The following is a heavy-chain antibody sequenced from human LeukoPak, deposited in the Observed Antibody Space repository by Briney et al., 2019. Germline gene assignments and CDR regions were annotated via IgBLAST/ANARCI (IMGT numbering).Heavy chain of an antibody. D-gene: IGHD4-17*01. Sequence: GGSLRLSCAASGFTFNSYGIHWVRQALGKGLEWVASIWYDGSNKYYADSVKGRFTISRDNSKNTLYLQMNSLRAEDTAVYYCARARTTRGFDYWGQGTLVTVSS. V-gene: IGHV3-33*01. CDR1: GFTFNSYG. J-gene: IGHJ4*02. CDR3: ARARTTRGFDY. CDR2: IWYDGSNK.